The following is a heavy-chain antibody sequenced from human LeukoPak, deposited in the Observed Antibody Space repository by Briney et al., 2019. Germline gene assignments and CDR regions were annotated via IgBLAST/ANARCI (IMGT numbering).Heavy chain of an antibody. D-gene: IGHD2-15*01. CDR1: GFTFSDYY. Sequence: PGGSLRLSCAASGFTFSDYYMSWIRQAPGKGLEWVSYISSSSSYTNYADSVKGRFTISRDNAKNSLFLQMNSLRAEDTAIYYCAREDPGRIAADCWGQGTLVTVSS. CDR3: AREDPGRIAADC. V-gene: IGHV3-11*06. J-gene: IGHJ4*02. CDR2: ISSSSSYT.